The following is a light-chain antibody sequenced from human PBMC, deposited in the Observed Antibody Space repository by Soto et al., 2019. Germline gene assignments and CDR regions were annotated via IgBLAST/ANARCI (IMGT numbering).Light chain of an antibody. Sequence: IQLNKSPASLSSYVGDGVTMTCRASQGISSYLGWYQQKPGKAPNLLIYDASTLHSGVPSRFSGGGSGTDFTLTISSLQPEDFATYYCPQVNGYPYPFGGVTIADIK. CDR1: QGISSY. CDR2: DAS. CDR3: PQVNGYPYP. V-gene: IGKV1-9*01. J-gene: IGKJ4*01.